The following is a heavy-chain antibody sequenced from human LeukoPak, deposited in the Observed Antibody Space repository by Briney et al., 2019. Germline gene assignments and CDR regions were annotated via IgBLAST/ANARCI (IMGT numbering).Heavy chain of an antibody. V-gene: IGHV1-2*02. CDR1: GYTFTGYY. Sequence: SVKVSCKASGYTFTGYYMPWVRQAPAQGLEWMGWINPNSGGTNYAQKFQGRVTMTRDTSTSTVYMELSSLRSEDTAVYYCARGDGYRGAFDIWGQGTMVTVSS. CDR2: INPNSGGT. CDR3: ARGDGYRGAFDI. J-gene: IGHJ3*02. D-gene: IGHD5-24*01.